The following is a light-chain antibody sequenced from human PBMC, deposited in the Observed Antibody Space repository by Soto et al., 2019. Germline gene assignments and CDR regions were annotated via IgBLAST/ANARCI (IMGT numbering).Light chain of an antibody. CDR1: HTVTNSF. V-gene: IGKV3-20*01. CDR2: GIS. CDR3: QQYSTLPHT. Sequence: ENVLTQSPGTLSLSPGERATLSCRASHTVTNSFFAWYQQKPGQPPRLLIHGISSRATGIPDRFSGSGSVTDFTLTISRLEPEDFVVYYCQQYSTLPHTFGRGTKLEV. J-gene: IGKJ2*01.